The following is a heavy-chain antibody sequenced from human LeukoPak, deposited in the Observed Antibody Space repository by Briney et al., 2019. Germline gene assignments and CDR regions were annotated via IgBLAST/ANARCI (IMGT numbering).Heavy chain of an antibody. D-gene: IGHD6-13*01. CDR2: IYYTGST. Sequence: SETLSLTCTVSGGSISNYYWNWTRQPPGKGLEWIGYIYYTGSTNYNPSLKSRVTMSVDTSKNQFSLNLRSVTPEDTAVYYCARNLIPEQLVLNFWGQGTLASVSS. CDR3: ARNLIPEQLVLNF. V-gene: IGHV4-59*13. J-gene: IGHJ4*02. CDR1: GGSISNYY.